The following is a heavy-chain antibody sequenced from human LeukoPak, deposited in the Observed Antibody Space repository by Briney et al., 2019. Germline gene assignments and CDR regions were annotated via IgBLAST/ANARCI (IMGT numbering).Heavy chain of an antibody. CDR1: GFMFNIYD. Sequence: GGSLRLSCVASGFMFNIYDMNWVRQAPGKGLEWVSYISSSSSTIYYAGFVKGRFTISRDNAKNSLYLQMNSLKDEDTAVYYCARKTTTANPILRYFDLWGRGTVVTISS. CDR3: ARKTTTANPILRYFDL. CDR2: ISSSSSTI. D-gene: IGHD1-26*01. J-gene: IGHJ2*01. V-gene: IGHV3-48*02.